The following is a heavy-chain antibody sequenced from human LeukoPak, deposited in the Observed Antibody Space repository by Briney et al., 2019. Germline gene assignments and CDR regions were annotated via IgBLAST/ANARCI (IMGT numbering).Heavy chain of an antibody. Sequence: GGSLRPSCAASGFTFSSYSMNWVRQAPGKGLEWVSSISSSSSYIYYADSVKGRFTISRDNAKNSLYLQMNSLRAEDTAVYYCARDPGYSYGYEGPYYFDYWGQGTLVTVSS. D-gene: IGHD5-18*01. CDR1: GFTFSSYS. V-gene: IGHV3-21*01. CDR3: ARDPGYSYGYEGPYYFDY. CDR2: ISSSSSYI. J-gene: IGHJ4*02.